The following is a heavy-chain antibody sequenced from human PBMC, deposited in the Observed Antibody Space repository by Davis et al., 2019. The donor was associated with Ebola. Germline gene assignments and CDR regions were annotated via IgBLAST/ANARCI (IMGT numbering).Heavy chain of an antibody. CDR3: AKRAGCLGYCSTTRNWFDP. CDR2: MSYHGSHT. J-gene: IGHJ5*02. CDR1: AFSFGTYG. D-gene: IGHD2-2*01. V-gene: IGHV3-30*18. Sequence: GESLKISCTAFAFSFGTYGMHWVRQAPGKGLEWVASMSYHGSHTSYIDSVKGRFTISRDNSKNTLYLQMNSLRAEDTAVYYCAKRAGCLGYCSTTRNWFDPWGQGTLVTVSS.